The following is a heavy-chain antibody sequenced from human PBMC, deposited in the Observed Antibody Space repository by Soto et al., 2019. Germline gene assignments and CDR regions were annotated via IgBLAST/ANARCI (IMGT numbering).Heavy chain of an antibody. V-gene: IGHV1-69*01. CDR3: ARTNGYSSSYTFDP. D-gene: IGHD6-13*01. Sequence: VSCHASGGTFSSDAITWVRQAPGQGLEWMGGIIPIFGTANYAQKFQGRVTITADESTSTAYMELSSLRSEDTAVYYCARTNGYSSSYTFDPWGQGTLVTVSS. CDR2: IIPIFGTA. J-gene: IGHJ5*02. CDR1: GGTFSSDA.